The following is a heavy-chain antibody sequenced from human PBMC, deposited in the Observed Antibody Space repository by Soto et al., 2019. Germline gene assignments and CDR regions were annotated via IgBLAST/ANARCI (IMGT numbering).Heavy chain of an antibody. J-gene: IGHJ4*02. CDR2: IYPDDSDT. V-gene: IGHV5-51*01. D-gene: IGHD3-10*01. Sequence: PGESLKISCKGSGYDFTTYWIGWVRQMPGKGLEWMGIIYPDDSDTTYSPSFQGQVTISVDKSINIAYLRWTSLKASDTAIYYCARPHTDGLGEAPFEHWGQGTLVTVSS. CDR1: GYDFTTYW. CDR3: ARPHTDGLGEAPFEH.